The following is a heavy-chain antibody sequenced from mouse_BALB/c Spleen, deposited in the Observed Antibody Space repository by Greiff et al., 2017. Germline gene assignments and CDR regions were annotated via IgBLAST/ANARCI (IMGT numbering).Heavy chain of an antibody. CDR2: ISSGGSYT. D-gene: IGHD2-1*01. Sequence: EVKLVESGGDLVKPGGSLKLSCAASGFTFSSYGMSWVRPTPDKRLEWVATISSGGSYTNYPDSVKGRFTISRDNAKNTLYLQMSSLKSEDTAMYYCARQGNGNGFDYWGQGTTLTVSS. J-gene: IGHJ2*01. CDR3: ARQGNGNGFDY. CDR1: GFTFSSYG. V-gene: IGHV5-6*01.